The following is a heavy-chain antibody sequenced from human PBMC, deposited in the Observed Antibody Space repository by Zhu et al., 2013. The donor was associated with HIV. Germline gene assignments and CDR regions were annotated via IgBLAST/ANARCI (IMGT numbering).Heavy chain of an antibody. Sequence: QVQLVQSGAEVKKPGSSVKVSCKASGGTFSSYAISWVRQAPGQGLEWMGGIIPIFGTANYAQKFQGRVTITADESTSTAYMELSSLRSEDTAVYYCASERGIVGYCSGGSCSDPYFDYWGQGTLVTVSS. J-gene: IGHJ4*02. CDR2: IIPIFGTA. D-gene: IGHD2-15*01. V-gene: IGHV1-69*01. CDR3: ASERGIVGYCSGGSCSDPYFDY. CDR1: GGTFSSYA.